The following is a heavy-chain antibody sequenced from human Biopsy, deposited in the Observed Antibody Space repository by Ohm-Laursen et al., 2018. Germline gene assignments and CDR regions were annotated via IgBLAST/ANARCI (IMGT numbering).Heavy chain of an antibody. CDR2: IDWDDDK. V-gene: IGHV2-70*04. D-gene: IGHD1-26*01. CDR3: ARASASQYYGVDV. CDR1: GFSLSTNGMR. J-gene: IGHJ6*02. Sequence: TQTLTLTRTFSGFSLSTNGMRVSWIRQSPGKALEWLARIDWDDDKFYSASLRTRLTISKDTSKNQVVLTMTDIDPVDTATYYCARASASQYYGVDVWGQGTSVTVSS.